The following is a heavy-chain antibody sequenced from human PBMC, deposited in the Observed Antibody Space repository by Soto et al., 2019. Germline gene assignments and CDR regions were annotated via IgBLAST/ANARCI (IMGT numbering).Heavy chain of an antibody. D-gene: IGHD2-8*01. CDR3: ARDGLSGGVAFDI. CDR2: MNYRGIT. CDR1: GGSIRSDGYY. V-gene: IGHV4-31*03. Sequence: QVQLQESGPGLLKPSQTLSLTCTVSGGSIRSDGYYWSWIRQRPGKGLEWIGYMNYRGITYYNPSLKSRLTISEDTSKNHFSLNLNSVTAADTAVYYCARDGLSGGVAFDIWGQGTMVVVSS. J-gene: IGHJ3*02.